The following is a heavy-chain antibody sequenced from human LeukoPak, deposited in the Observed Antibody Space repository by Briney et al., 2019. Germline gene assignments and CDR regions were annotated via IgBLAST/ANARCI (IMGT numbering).Heavy chain of an antibody. V-gene: IGHV3-33*01. CDR2: IWYDGGTK. CDR3: VRWGPNRGADY. J-gene: IGHJ4*02. D-gene: IGHD3-16*01. CDR1: GFIFSSHG. Sequence: SGRSLRLTCAASGFIFSSHGMHWVRQAPGKGLEWVAVIWYDGGTKYYADSVKGRFAISRDNSENMLWLQMNSLRAEDTAVYYCVRWGPNRGADYWGQGTQAIVSS.